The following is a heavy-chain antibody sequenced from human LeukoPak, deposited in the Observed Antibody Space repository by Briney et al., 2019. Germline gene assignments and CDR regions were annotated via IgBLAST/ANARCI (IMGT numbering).Heavy chain of an antibody. Sequence: GGSVRLSCAGSGFTFSSYEMNWVRQAPGKGLEWVSYISSSGSTIYYADSVKGRFTISRDNAKNSLYLQMNSLRAEDTAVYYCARDCSGGSCYGYWGQGTLVTVSS. J-gene: IGHJ4*02. CDR3: ARDCSGGSCYGY. CDR1: GFTFSSYE. D-gene: IGHD2-15*01. V-gene: IGHV3-48*03. CDR2: ISSSGSTI.